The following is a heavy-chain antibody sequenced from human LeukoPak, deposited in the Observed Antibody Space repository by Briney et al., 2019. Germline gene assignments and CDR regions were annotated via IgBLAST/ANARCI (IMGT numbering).Heavy chain of an antibody. Sequence: GGSLRLSCAASGFTFSSYAMSWVRQAAGKGLEWVSASSASGSSTYYADSVKGRFTISRDNSKNTLYLQMNSLRAEDTAVYYCAKRGPTAYYFDSWGQGTLVTVS. CDR1: GFTFSSYA. V-gene: IGHV3-23*01. CDR3: AKRGPTAYYFDS. D-gene: IGHD3-10*01. CDR2: SSASGSST. J-gene: IGHJ4*02.